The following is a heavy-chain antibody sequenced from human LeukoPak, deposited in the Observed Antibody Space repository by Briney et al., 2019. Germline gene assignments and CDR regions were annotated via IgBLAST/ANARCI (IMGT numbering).Heavy chain of an antibody. CDR1: GFTLSSYA. D-gene: IGHD5-18*01. Sequence: GGSLRLSCAASGFTLSSYAVHWVRQSPGKGLEWVAVISYDGSNKYYADSVKGRFTISRDNSKNTLYMQMNSLRAEDTAVYYCAKDRYSYGGGFDYWGQGTLVTVSS. CDR2: ISYDGSNK. J-gene: IGHJ4*02. CDR3: AKDRYSYGGGFDY. V-gene: IGHV3-30*04.